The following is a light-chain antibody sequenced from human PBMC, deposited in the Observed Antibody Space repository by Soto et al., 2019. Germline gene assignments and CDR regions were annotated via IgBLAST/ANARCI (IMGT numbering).Light chain of an antibody. CDR3: QQLNSYPRFT. CDR2: AAS. J-gene: IGKJ3*01. Sequence: IQLTQSPSSLSASVGDRVTITCRASQGISSYLAWYQQKPGKAPKLLIYAASTLQSGVPSRFSGSGSGTDFTLTISCLQPEDFATYYCQQLNSYPRFTFGPGTKVDIK. CDR1: QGISSY. V-gene: IGKV1-9*01.